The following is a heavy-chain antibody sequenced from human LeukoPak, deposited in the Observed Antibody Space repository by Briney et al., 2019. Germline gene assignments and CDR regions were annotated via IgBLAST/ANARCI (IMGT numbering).Heavy chain of an antibody. CDR3: ARAPYDILTGYSPYYFES. CDR1: GFPFSSYA. CDR2: ISDSGGST. Sequence: GGSLRLSCSASGFPFSSYAMHWVRQAPGKGLEYVSAISDSGGSTYYADSVKGRFTISRDNAKNSLYLQMNSLRAEDTAVYYCARAPYDILTGYSPYYFESWGQGTLVTVSS. D-gene: IGHD3-9*01. V-gene: IGHV3-64*04. J-gene: IGHJ4*02.